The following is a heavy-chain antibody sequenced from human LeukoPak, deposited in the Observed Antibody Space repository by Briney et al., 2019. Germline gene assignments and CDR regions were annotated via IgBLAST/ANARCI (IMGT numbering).Heavy chain of an antibody. CDR3: AEDVPYYYDSSGYYYYYYGMDV. V-gene: IGHV3-23*01. CDR1: GFTFSSYA. Sequence: GGSLRLSCAASGFTFSSYAMSWVRQAPGKGLEWVSAISGSGGSTYYADSVKGRFTISRDNSKNTLYLQMNSLRAEDTAVYYCAEDVPYYYDSSGYYYYYYGMDVWGQGTTVTVSS. CDR2: ISGSGGST. J-gene: IGHJ6*02. D-gene: IGHD3-22*01.